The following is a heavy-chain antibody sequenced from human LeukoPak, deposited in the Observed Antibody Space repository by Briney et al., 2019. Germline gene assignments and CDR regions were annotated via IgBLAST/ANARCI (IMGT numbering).Heavy chain of an antibody. CDR2: IGGTGGNI. Sequence: GGSLRLSCAASGLSFSNYAMYWVRQAPGKGLEWVSAIGGTGGNIFYRDSVKGRFTISRDNSKNTLYLHMNSLRAEDTVIYFCVRDNYSYRLDVWGQGTLVIVPS. V-gene: IGHV3-23*01. J-gene: IGHJ4*02. D-gene: IGHD2-21*01. CDR1: GLSFSNYA. CDR3: VRDNYSYRLDV.